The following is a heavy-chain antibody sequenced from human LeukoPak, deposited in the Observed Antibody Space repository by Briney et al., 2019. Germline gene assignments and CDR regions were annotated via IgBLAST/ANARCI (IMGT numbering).Heavy chain of an antibody. V-gene: IGHV4-31*03. CDR2: INHSGST. CDR3: ARARVVVVPAARNYYYYYYMDV. CDR1: GGSISSGGYY. D-gene: IGHD2-2*01. Sequence: SETLSLTCTVSGGSISSGGYYWSWIRQHPGKGLEWIGEINHSGSTNYNPSLKSRVTISVDTSKNQFSLKLSSVTAADTAVYYCARARVVVVPAARNYYYYYYMDVWGKGTTVTVSS. J-gene: IGHJ6*03.